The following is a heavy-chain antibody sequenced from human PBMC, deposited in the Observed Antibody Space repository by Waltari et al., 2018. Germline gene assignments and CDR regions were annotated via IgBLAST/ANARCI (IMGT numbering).Heavy chain of an antibody. Sequence: EVQLVESGGGLVQPGGSLKLSCVTSGFIFSGHVIHWVRQAPGKGLEWVGRIRSESNSYATKYSASLNGRFIISRDDSTNMAYLLMNSLKIEDTAVYYCIRQNDYNTLDVWGKGTTVTIS. J-gene: IGHJ6*03. CDR1: GFIFSGHV. CDR3: IRQNDYNTLDV. D-gene: IGHD4-4*01. V-gene: IGHV3-73*02. CDR2: IRSESNSYAT.